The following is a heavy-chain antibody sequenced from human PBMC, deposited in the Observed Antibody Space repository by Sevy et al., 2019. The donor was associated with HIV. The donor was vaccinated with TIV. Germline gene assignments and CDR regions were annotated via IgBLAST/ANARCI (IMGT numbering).Heavy chain of an antibody. CDR1: GGSISSSSYY. CDR3: ARPKREGSGSYYDNWFDP. V-gene: IGHV4-39*01. CDR2: IYYSGST. D-gene: IGHD3-10*01. J-gene: IGHJ5*02. Sequence: SETLSLTCTVSGGSISSSSYYWGWIRQPPGKGLEWIGSIYYSGSTYYNPSLKSRVTISVDTSKNQFSLKLSSVTAAETAVYYCARPKREGSGSYYDNWFDPWGQGTLVTVSS.